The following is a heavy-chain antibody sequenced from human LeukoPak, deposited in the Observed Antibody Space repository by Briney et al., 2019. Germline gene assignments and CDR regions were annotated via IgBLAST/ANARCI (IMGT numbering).Heavy chain of an antibody. Sequence: ASVKVSCKASGYTFTRNYLHWVRQAPGQGLEWMGFINPSGGSPSYAQKFQGRVTMTRDMSTSTVYMELSSLRSEDTAVYYCARDIWGDGYKDMWGQGTMVTVSS. CDR3: ARDIWGDGYKDM. D-gene: IGHD5-24*01. J-gene: IGHJ3*02. CDR1: GYTFTRNY. CDR2: INPSGGSP. V-gene: IGHV1-46*01.